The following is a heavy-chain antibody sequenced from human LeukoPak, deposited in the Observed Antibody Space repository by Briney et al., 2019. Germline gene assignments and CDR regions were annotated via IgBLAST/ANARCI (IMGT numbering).Heavy chain of an antibody. V-gene: IGHV1-18*01. CDR2: ISAYNGNT. J-gene: IGHJ3*02. CDR1: GYTFTSYG. Sequence: GASVKVSCKASGYTFTSYGISWVRQAPGQGLEWMGWISAYNGNTNYAQKLQGRVTITADESTSTAYMELSSLRSEDTAVYYCARVVNAFDIWGQGTMVTVPS. CDR3: ARVVNAFDI.